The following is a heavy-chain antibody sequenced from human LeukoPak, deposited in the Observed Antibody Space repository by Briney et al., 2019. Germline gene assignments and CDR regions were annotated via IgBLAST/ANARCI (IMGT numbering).Heavy chain of an antibody. J-gene: IGHJ6*02. V-gene: IGHV4-31*03. Sequence: PSQTLSLTCTVSGGSISSGGYYWSWIRQHPGKGLEWIGYIYYSGSTYYNPSLKSRVTISVDTSKNQFSLKLSSVTAADTAVYYCARASPIVVVPAAIYYYYGMDVWGQGTTVTVSS. CDR3: ARASPIVVVPAAIYYYYGMDV. CDR1: GGSISSGGYY. D-gene: IGHD2-2*01. CDR2: IYYSGST.